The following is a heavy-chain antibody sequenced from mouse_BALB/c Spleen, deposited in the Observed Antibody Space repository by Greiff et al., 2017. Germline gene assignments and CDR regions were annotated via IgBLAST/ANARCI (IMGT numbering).Heavy chain of an antibody. J-gene: IGHJ4*01. Sequence: EVQLVESGGGLVKPGGSLKLSCAASGFTFSSYAMSWVRQTPEKRLEWVASISSGGSTYYPDSVKGRFTISRDNARNILYLQMSSLRSEDTAMYYCARGIYYYGSSYEDYAMDYWGQGTSVTVSA. D-gene: IGHD1-1*01. V-gene: IGHV5-6-5*01. CDR2: ISSGGST. CDR3: ARGIYYYGSSYEDYAMDY. CDR1: GFTFSSYA.